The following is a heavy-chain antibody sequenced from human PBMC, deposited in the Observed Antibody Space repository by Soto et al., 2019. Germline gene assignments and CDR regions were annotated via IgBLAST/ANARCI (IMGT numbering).Heavy chain of an antibody. CDR3: AREIVTTGEYYFDS. V-gene: IGHV3-74*01. CDR1: GFTFRSYW. D-gene: IGHD1-1*01. CDR2: INRDGSST. J-gene: IGHJ4*02. Sequence: HPGGSLRLSCAASGFTFRSYWMHWVRQAPGKGLVWVSRINRDGSSTGYADSVKGRVTISRDTAKNTLYLQMNSLRAEDTAVYYCAREIVTTGEYYFDSWGLGTLVTVSS.